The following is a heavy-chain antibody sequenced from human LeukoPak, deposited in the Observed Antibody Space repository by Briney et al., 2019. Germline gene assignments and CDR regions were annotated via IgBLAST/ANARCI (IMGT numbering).Heavy chain of an antibody. CDR2: MFYSGGS. CDR3: ARFNRSSSGWIDY. CDR1: GGSISSYY. Sequence: SETLSLTCTVSGGSISSYYWTWIRQPPGKGLEWIGYMFYSGGSNYNPSLRSRVTISVDTSKNQISLKLSSVTAADTAVYYCARFNRSSSGWIDYWGQGTLVTVSS. D-gene: IGHD6-19*01. V-gene: IGHV4-59*01. J-gene: IGHJ4*02.